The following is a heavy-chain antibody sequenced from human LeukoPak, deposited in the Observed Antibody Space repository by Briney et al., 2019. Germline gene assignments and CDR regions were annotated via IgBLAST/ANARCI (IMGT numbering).Heavy chain of an antibody. CDR3: ARDHTYYYDSSGYAPFDY. Sequence: GASVKVSCKASGYTFTSYDISWVRQAPGQGLEWMGWISAYNGNTNYAQKLQGRVTMTTDTSTSTAYMELRSLRSDDTAVYYCARDHTYYYDSSGYAPFDYWGQGTLVTVSS. CDR1: GYTFTSYD. J-gene: IGHJ4*02. D-gene: IGHD3-22*01. CDR2: ISAYNGNT. V-gene: IGHV1-18*01.